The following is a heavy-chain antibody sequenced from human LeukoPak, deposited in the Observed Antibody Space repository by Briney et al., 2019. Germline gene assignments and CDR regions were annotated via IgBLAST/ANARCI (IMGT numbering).Heavy chain of an antibody. CDR1: GGTFSSYA. CDR2: ISAYNGNT. Sequence: ASVKVSCKASGGTFSSYAISWVRQAPGQGLEWMGWISAYNGNTNYAQKLQGRVTMTTDTSTSTAYMELRSLRSDDTAVYYCARVRLPDYYDSSGYYYFDYWGQGTLVTVSS. V-gene: IGHV1-18*01. CDR3: ARVRLPDYYDSSGYYYFDY. D-gene: IGHD3-22*01. J-gene: IGHJ4*02.